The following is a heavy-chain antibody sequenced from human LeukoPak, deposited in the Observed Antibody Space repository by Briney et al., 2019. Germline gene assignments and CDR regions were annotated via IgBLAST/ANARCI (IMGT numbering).Heavy chain of an antibody. D-gene: IGHD2-8*02. V-gene: IGHV1-46*01. CDR2: INPTGTGT. CDR3: AREESGGYFDY. J-gene: IGHJ4*02. Sequence: AASVKVSCKASGYTFTNYYIHWVRQAPGQGLEWMGLINPTGTGTNYAQKFRGRVTLTRDTSTTTVYMELSSLRSEDTAVYYCAREESGGYFDYWGQGTPVTVSS. CDR1: GYTFTNYY.